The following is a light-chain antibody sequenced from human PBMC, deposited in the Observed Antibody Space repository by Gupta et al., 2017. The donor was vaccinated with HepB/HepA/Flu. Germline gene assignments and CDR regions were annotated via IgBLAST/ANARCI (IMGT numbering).Light chain of an antibody. Sequence: DIQMTQSPSSLSASVGDRVTITCRASQGISSSLSWYQQKPGTAPKLLIYRAFSLQSGVPSRFSGSGSGTDFTLTITRLQPEDSATYFCQQTDWTPYTFGQGSQLEIK. CDR3: QQTDWTPYT. CDR1: QGISSS. J-gene: IGKJ2*01. V-gene: IGKV1-39*01. CDR2: RAF.